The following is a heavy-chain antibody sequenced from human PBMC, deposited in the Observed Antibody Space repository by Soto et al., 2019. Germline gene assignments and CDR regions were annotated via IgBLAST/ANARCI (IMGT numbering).Heavy chain of an antibody. Sequence: SETLSLTCAVCGGSISSGGYSWSWIRQPPGKGLEWIGYIYHSGSTYYNPSLKSRVTISVDRSKNQFSLKLSSVTAADTAVYYCARVYCSGGSCFWFDPWGQGTLVTVSS. CDR2: IYHSGST. D-gene: IGHD2-15*01. V-gene: IGHV4-30-2*01. CDR1: GGSISSGGYS. J-gene: IGHJ5*02. CDR3: ARVYCSGGSCFWFDP.